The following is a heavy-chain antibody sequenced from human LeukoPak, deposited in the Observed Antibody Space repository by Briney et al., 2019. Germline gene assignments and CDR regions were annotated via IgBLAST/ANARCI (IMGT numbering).Heavy chain of an antibody. D-gene: IGHD6-19*01. CDR1: GGTFSIYA. CDR3: ARDRIAVAGTFSL. CDR2: IIPIFGTA. Sequence: GASVNVSCKASGGTFSIYAISWVRQAPGQGLEWMGGIIPIFGTANYAQKFQGRVTITADESTSTAYMELSSLRSEDTAVYYCARDRIAVAGTFSLWGQGTLVTVSS. J-gene: IGHJ4*02. V-gene: IGHV1-69*13.